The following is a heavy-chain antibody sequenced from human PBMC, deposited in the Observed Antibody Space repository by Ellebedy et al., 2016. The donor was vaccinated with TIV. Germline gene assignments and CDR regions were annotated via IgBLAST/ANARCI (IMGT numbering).Heavy chain of an antibody. CDR2: ITHSGST. J-gene: IGHJ5*02. V-gene: IGHV4-34*01. D-gene: IGHD3-9*01. CDR3: ATHPLITISSFDP. CDR1: GGSFSDYY. Sequence: MPSETLSLTCAVYGGSFSDYYWSWIRQPPGKGLEWIGEITHSGSTNYNPSLKSRVTVTIDTSKNQFSLKLTSVTAADTAVYYCATHPLITISSFDPWGQGTLVTVSS.